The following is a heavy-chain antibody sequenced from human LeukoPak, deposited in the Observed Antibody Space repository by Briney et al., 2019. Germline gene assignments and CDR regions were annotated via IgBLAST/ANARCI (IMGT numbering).Heavy chain of an antibody. CDR1: GFTFSDYY. V-gene: IGHV3-11*01. Sequence: TGGSLRLSCAASGFTFSDYYMNWIRQAPGKGLEWVLYISSSGTATYYADSVRGRFTISRDNANNSLHLQMNSLRAEDTAVYYCARGSSAWPRDAFDIWAKGQWSPSLQ. CDR3: ARGSSAWPRDAFDI. CDR2: ISSSGTAT. D-gene: IGHD6-19*01. J-gene: IGHJ3*02.